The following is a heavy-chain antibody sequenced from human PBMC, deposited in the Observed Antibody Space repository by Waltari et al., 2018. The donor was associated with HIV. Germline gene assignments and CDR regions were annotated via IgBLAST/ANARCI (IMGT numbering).Heavy chain of an antibody. Sequence: EVQLVESGGGLVQPGRSLRLSCAASGFTFDDDAMHWVRQGPGKGLGWVSGISWNSVTIGEADAVKGRFTISRDNTKKLLYLQMNRLRAEDTAFYYCAKDGEGGFSMIVGVLGYWGQGTLVTVFS. CDR1: GFTFDDDA. CDR2: ISWNSVTI. D-gene: IGHD3-22*01. J-gene: IGHJ4*02. V-gene: IGHV3-9*01. CDR3: AKDGEGGFSMIVGVLGY.